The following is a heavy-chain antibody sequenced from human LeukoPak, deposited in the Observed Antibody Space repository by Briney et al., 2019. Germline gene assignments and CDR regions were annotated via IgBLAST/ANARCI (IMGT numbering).Heavy chain of an antibody. CDR3: ARCSSGWNYYFDY. CDR2: ISSSGSTI. V-gene: IGHV3-11*01. J-gene: IGHJ4*02. Sequence: GGSLRLSCAASGFTFSDYYMSWVRQAPGKGLEWVSYISSSGSTIYYADSVKGRFTISRDNAKNSLYLQMNSLRAEDTAVYYCARCSSGWNYYFDYWGQGTLVTVSS. D-gene: IGHD6-19*01. CDR1: GFTFSDYY.